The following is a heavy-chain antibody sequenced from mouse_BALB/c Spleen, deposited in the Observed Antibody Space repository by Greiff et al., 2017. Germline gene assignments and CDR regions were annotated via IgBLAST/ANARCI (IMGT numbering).Heavy chain of an antibody. D-gene: IGHD1-1*01. CDR1: GYTFTSYY. V-gene: IGHV1S81*02. J-gene: IGHJ4*01. CDR2: INPSNGGT. Sequence: QVQLQQSGAELVKPGASVTLSCKASGYTFTSYYMYWVKQRPGQGLEWIGEINPSNGGTNFNEKFKSKATLTVDKSSSTAYMQLSSLTSEDSAVYYCTRARITTVVATDAMDYWGQGTSVTVSS. CDR3: TRARITTVVATDAMDY.